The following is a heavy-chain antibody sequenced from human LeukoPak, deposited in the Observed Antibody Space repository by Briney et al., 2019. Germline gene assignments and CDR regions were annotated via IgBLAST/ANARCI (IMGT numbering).Heavy chain of an antibody. D-gene: IGHD1-1*01. CDR1: GVTFRSSW. CDR3: AGGTGMDV. J-gene: IGHJ6*02. CDR2: IKKDGSEK. Sequence: GWSLRLSCAASGVTFRSSWMSWDRQAPGKGLEWVASIKKDGSEKYYVDFVKGRFSISRDNAKNSLYLQMNSLGADDTAVYYCAGGTGMDVWGQGTTVTVSS. V-gene: IGHV3-7*05.